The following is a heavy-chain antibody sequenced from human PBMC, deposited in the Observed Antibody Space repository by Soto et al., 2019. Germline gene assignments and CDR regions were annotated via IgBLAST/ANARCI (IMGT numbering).Heavy chain of an antibody. CDR3: GRGGYYTRTNCMVYYYHYGMDV. CDR2: IIPIFGTT. V-gene: IGHV1-69*13. D-gene: IGHD1-7*01. CDR1: GGTFSSHA. J-gene: IGHJ6*02. Sequence: SVKVSCKASGGTFSSHAISWVRQAPGRGLEWMGGIIPIFGTTNYAQNFRARVTITADESTSTAYMELSSPTSEDKAVYYSGRGGYYTRTNCMVYYYHYGMDVWGQGTTVTVSS.